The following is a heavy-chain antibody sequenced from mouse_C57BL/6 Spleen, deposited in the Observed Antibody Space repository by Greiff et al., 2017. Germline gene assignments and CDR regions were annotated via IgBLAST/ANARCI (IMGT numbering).Heavy chain of an antibody. V-gene: IGHV1-26*01. Sequence: VQLQQSGPELVKPGASVKISCKASGYTFTDYYMNWVKQSHGKSLEWIGDINPNNGGTSYNQKFKGKATLTVDKSSSTAYMELRSLTSEDSAVYYWARGLMDYWGQGTSVTVSA. CDR2: INPNNGGT. D-gene: IGHD3-1*01. J-gene: IGHJ4*01. CDR3: ARGLMDY. CDR1: GYTFTDYY.